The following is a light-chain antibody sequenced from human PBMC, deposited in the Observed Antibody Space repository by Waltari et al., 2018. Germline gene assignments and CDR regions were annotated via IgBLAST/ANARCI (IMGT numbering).Light chain of an antibody. J-gene: IGKJ4*01. CDR2: GAS. CDR1: QRVNSD. Sequence: EIVMTQSPATLSLSPGERATLSCRTSQRVNSDLAWYQQKPGQAPSLLIYGASTRATGVPLRFSGSESGAEFTLTISSVQSEDLAIYHCQQYNKWPPTFGEGTKVEIK. CDR3: QQYNKWPPT. V-gene: IGKV3-15*01.